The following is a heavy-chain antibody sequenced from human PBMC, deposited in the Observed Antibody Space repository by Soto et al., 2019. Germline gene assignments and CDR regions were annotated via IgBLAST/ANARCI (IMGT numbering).Heavy chain of an antibody. CDR1: GGSFSGYY. CDR3: ARGLDSSDLKAYYFDY. CDR2: INHSGST. J-gene: IGHJ4*02. Sequence: QVQLQQWGAGLLKPSETLSLTCAVYGGSFSGYYWSWIRQPPGKGLEWIGEINHSGSTNYNPSLKSRVTISVDTSKNQFSLKLSSVTAADTAVYYCARGLDSSDLKAYYFDYWGQGTLVTVSS. D-gene: IGHD3-22*01. V-gene: IGHV4-34*01.